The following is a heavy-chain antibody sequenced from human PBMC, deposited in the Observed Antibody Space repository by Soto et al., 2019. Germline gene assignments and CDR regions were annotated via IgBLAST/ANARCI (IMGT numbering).Heavy chain of an antibody. CDR1: GGSLSDYY. CDR2: IHYRGST. CDR3: ARGGIAARKGRWFDP. J-gene: IGHJ5*02. Sequence: SETLSLTCTVSGGSLSDYYWTWIRQPPGKGLEWIGYIHYRGSTNYNPSLKSRVTISVDTSKNQFSLKLRSVTAADTAMYHCARGGIAARKGRWFDPWGQGAPVTVSS. D-gene: IGHD6-6*01. V-gene: IGHV4-59*01.